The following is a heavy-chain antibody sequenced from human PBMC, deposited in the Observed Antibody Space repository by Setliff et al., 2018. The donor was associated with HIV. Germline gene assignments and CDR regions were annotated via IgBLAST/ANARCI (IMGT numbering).Heavy chain of an antibody. CDR3: ARFPPYDYDSNYYGYYFDY. Sequence: TSETLSLTCAVYGGSLSGHYWSWIRQPPGKGLEWIGESNHVGRTNYNPSLKSRVTISVDTSKNQFSLKLTSVTAADTAVYYCARFPPYDYDSNYYGYYFDYWGQGTLVTVSS. V-gene: IGHV4-34*01. D-gene: IGHD3-22*01. CDR2: SNHVGRT. J-gene: IGHJ4*02. CDR1: GGSLSGHY.